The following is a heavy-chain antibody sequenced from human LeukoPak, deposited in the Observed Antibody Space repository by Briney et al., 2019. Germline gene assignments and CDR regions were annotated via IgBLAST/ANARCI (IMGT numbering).Heavy chain of an antibody. J-gene: IGHJ5*02. D-gene: IGHD5-18*01. Sequence: SSETLSLTCAVYGGSFSGYYWSWIRQPPGKGLEWIGEINHSGSTNYNPSLKSRVTISVDTSKNQFSLKLSSVTAADMAVYYCARGRGIQLWLRYWFDPWGQGTLVTVSS. V-gene: IGHV4-34*01. CDR2: INHSGST. CDR1: GGSFSGYY. CDR3: ARGRGIQLWLRYWFDP.